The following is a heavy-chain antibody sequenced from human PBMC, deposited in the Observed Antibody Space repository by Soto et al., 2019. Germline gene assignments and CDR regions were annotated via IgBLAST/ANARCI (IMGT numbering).Heavy chain of an antibody. D-gene: IGHD4-17*01. CDR3: ARGDEMTAVTIFEY. J-gene: IGHJ4*02. CDR2: VIPVFNTS. Sequence: SVKVSCKASGGAFGRYSVSWVRQAPGQGLEWIGGVIPVFNTSNYSLKFQGRVAIFADLSTSTVFMGLRSLRSEDTALYYCARGDEMTAVTIFEYWGQGTLVTVSS. CDR1: GGAFGRYS. V-gene: IGHV1-69*13.